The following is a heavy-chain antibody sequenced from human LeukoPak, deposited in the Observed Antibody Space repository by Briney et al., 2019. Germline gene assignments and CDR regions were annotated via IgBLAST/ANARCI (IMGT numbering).Heavy chain of an antibody. V-gene: IGHV3-21*01. D-gene: IGHD3-10*01. J-gene: IGHJ5*02. CDR1: GFTFSGYS. CDR3: ARGSLLWFGELPFDP. Sequence: GGSLRLSCAASGFTFSGYSMSWVRQAPGKGLEWVSSISTTSSYIYYADSVKGRFTISRDNAKNSLWLQMDSLRAGDTAVYYCARGSLLWFGELPFDPWGQGILVTVSS. CDR2: ISTTSSYI.